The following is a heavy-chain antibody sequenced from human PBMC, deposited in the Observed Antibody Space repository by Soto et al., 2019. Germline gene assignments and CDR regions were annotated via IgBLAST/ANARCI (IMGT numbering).Heavy chain of an antibody. V-gene: IGHV3-30*04. CDR2: ISYDGRNK. CDR1: GFTFSSYA. CDR3: GRGDIVLVPAAIFGHFDY. D-gene: IGHD2-2*01. Sequence: QVQLVESGGGVVQPGRSLRLSCAASGFTFSSYAMHWVRQAPGKGLEWVAVISYDGRNKYYADSVKGRFTISRDNSKNTLYLQMNSLRAEDTAVYYCGRGDIVLVPAAIFGHFDYWGQGTLVTVSS. J-gene: IGHJ4*02.